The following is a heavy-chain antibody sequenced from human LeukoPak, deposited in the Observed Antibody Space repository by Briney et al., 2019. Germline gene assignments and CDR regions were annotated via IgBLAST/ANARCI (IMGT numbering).Heavy chain of an antibody. CDR3: AKDGGVIPLDY. CDR1: GFIFNAYG. D-gene: IGHD3-10*01. J-gene: IGHJ4*02. Sequence: GGSLRLSCAASGFIFNAYGIHWVRQAPGKGLEWVAFITSGGNNKYYADSVKGRFTISRDNSKNTLYLQMNTLRPEDTAVYYCAKDGGVIPLDYWGQGTLLTVSS. CDR2: ITSGGNNK. V-gene: IGHV3-30*02.